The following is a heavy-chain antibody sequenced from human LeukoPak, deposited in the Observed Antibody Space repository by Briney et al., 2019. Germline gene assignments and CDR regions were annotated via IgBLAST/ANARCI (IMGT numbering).Heavy chain of an antibody. CDR3: ARSPATSGSCWYYFDY. CDR1: GFTFSSYG. J-gene: IGHJ4*02. CDR2: IWYDGSNK. Sequence: GGSLRLSCAASGFTFSSYGMHWVRQAPGKGLEWVAVIWYDGSNKYYADSVKGRFTISRDNSKNTLYLQMNSLRAEDTAVYYCARSPATSGSCWYYFDYWGQGTLVTVSS. D-gene: IGHD6-19*01. V-gene: IGHV3-33*01.